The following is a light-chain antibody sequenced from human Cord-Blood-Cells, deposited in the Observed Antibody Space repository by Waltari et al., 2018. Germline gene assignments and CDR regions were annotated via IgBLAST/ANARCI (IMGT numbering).Light chain of an antibody. CDR3: QQYNNWPLYS. V-gene: IGKV3-15*01. Sequence: EIVMTQSPATLSVSPGERATLSCRASQSVSSNLAWYQQTPGQAPRLLIYGASTRATGIPARFSGSVSGTEFTLTISSLQSEDFAVYYCQQYNNWPLYSFGQGTKLEIK. J-gene: IGKJ2*03. CDR1: QSVSSN. CDR2: GAS.